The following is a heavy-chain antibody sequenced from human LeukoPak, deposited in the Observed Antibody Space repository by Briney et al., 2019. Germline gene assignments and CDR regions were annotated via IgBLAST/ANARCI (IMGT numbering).Heavy chain of an antibody. CDR1: GGSISSSSYY. D-gene: IGHD5-12*01. J-gene: IGHJ5*02. CDR3: ARGGRAIVANWFDP. V-gene: IGHV4-39*07. CDR2: IYNSGST. Sequence: SETLSLTCTVSGGSISSSSYYWGWIRQPPGKGLEWIGSIYNSGSTHYNPSLKSRVTISVDTSKNQFSLKLSSVTAADTAVYYCARGGRAIVANWFDPWGQGTLVTVSS.